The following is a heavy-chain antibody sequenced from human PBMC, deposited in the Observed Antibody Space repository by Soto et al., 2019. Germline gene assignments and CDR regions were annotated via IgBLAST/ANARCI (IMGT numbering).Heavy chain of an antibody. CDR2: IYYSGST. J-gene: IGHJ4*02. CDR1: GGSISSYY. Sequence: SETLSLTCTVSGGSISSYYWSWIRQPPGKGLEWIGYIYYSGSTNYNPSLKSRVTISVDTSKNQFSLKLSSVTAADTAVYYCARWVTFGDDYFDYWGQGTLVTVSS. CDR3: ARWVTFGDDYFDY. V-gene: IGHV4-59*01. D-gene: IGHD3-16*01.